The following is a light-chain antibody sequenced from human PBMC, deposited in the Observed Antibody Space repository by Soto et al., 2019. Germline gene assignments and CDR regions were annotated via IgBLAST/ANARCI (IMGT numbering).Light chain of an antibody. J-gene: IGKJ1*01. V-gene: IGKV1-5*01. CDR3: QQYKSFWT. CDR1: QSISKW. Sequence: DIQMTQSPSTLSASIGDRVTITCRASQSISKWLAWHQQKPGKAPKLLIYDASNLETGVPSRFSGSGSGTDFTFTISSLQPEDIATYYCQQYKSFWTFGQGTKVDIK. CDR2: DAS.